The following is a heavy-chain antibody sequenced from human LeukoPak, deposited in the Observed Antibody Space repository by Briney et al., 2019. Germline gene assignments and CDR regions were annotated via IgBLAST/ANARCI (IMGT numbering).Heavy chain of an antibody. CDR1: GGSISSYC. V-gene: IGHV4-59*01. J-gene: IGHJ4*02. CDR2: IYYSGNT. CDR3: ARDRGWCSGGSCRHMVLDY. Sequence: SETLSLTCTVSGGSISSYCWNWIRQPPGKGLEWIGYIYYSGNTNYNPSLKSRITISVDTSKNQFSLNLNSVTAADTAVYYCARDRGWCSGGSCRHMVLDYWGQGTLVTVSS. D-gene: IGHD2-15*01.